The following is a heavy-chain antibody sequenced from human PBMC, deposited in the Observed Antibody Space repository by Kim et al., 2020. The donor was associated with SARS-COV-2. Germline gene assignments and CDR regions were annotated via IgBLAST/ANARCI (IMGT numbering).Heavy chain of an antibody. D-gene: IGHD3-16*01. J-gene: IGHJ4*02. CDR1: GFTFRSYW. CDR2: INSDGSST. V-gene: IGHV3-74*01. Sequence: GGSLRLSCAASGFTFRSYWMHWVRQAPGKGLVWVSRINSDGSSTNYADSVKGRFTISRDNAKNTLYLQMNSLRAEDTAVYYCAKAGRGRLDYWGQGTLLTVSS. CDR3: AKAGRGRLDY.